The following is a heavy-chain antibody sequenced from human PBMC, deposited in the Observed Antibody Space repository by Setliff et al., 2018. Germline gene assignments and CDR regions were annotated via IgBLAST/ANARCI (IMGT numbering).Heavy chain of an antibody. V-gene: IGHV4-39*01. CDR2: INYSGIT. CDR1: GDSISSSSYY. D-gene: IGHD2-15*01. CDR3: ARLPGYCNGGNCYGYYTFDI. J-gene: IGHJ3*02. Sequence: PFETLSLTCSVSGDSISSSSYYWGWIRQPPGKGLEWIGSINYSGITYYSPSLKSRVIVSVDTSKNQFSLKLSSVTAADTAVYYCARLPGYCNGGNCYGYYTFDIWGQGAMVTVSS.